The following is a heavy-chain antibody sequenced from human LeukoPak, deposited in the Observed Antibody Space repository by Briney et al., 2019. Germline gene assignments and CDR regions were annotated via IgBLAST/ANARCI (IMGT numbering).Heavy chain of an antibody. CDR1: GGSFSGSY. V-gene: IGHV4-34*01. Sequence: SETLSLTCVVYGGSFSGSYWSRIRQPPGKGLEWIGEINHVGSINYNPSLKSRVTISVDTSKNQFSLKLISVTAADTAVYFCARGHWDFDLWGRGTLVTVSS. J-gene: IGHJ2*01. CDR3: ARGHWDFDL. CDR2: INHVGSI.